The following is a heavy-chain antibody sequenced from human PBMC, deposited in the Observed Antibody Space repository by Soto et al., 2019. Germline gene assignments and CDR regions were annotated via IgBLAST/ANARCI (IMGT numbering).Heavy chain of an antibody. V-gene: IGHV2-5*02. CDR1: GFSLNSRGVG. D-gene: IGHD3-9*01. J-gene: IGHJ4*02. CDR2: VYWDDDK. Sequence: QITLRESGPALVKPTQTLTLTCTFSGFSLNSRGVGVGWVRQPPGKALEWLAIVYWDDDKRYRPSLRSRLSIWKDTPKNQVVLTLTNTDPVDTATYYCVHRGPVDETGMGFDFWGQGSLFTVSS. CDR3: VHRGPVDETGMGFDF.